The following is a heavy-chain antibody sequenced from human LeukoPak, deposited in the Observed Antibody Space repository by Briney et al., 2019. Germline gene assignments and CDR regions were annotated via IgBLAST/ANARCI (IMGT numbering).Heavy chain of an antibody. CDR2: ISGSGGST. Sequence: PGGSLRLSCAASGFTFSSYAMSWVRQAPGKGLEWVSAISGSGGSTYYADSVKGRFTISRDNSKNTLYLQMNSLRAEDTAVYYCATSSSSGYYFDYWGQGTLVTVSS. CDR3: ATSSSSGYYFDY. V-gene: IGHV3-23*01. D-gene: IGHD3-22*01. J-gene: IGHJ4*02. CDR1: GFTFSSYA.